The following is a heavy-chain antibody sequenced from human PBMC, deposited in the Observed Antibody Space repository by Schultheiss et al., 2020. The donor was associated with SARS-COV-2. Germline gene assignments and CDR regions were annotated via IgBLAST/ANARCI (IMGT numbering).Heavy chain of an antibody. CDR1: GFTFSSYS. V-gene: IGHV3-23*01. Sequence: GGSLRLSCAASGFTFSSYSMNWVRQAPGKGLEWVSAISGSGGSTYYADSVKGRFTISRDNSKNTLYLQMNSLRAEDTAVYYCASHLLGATVDYWGQGTLVTVSS. CDR2: ISGSGGST. J-gene: IGHJ4*02. D-gene: IGHD1-26*01. CDR3: ASHLLGATVDY.